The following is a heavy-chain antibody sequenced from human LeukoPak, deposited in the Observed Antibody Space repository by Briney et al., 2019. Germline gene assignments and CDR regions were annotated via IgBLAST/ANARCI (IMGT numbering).Heavy chain of an antibody. V-gene: IGHV1-58*01. CDR2: IVVGSGNT. CDR3: VGGAPNWGFDY. Sequence: SVKVSCKASGFTFTSSAVQWVRQARGQRLEWIGWIVVGSGNTNYAQKFQERVTITRDMSTSTAYMELSSLRSEDTAVYYCVGGAPNWGFDYWGQGTLVTVSS. D-gene: IGHD7-27*01. CDR1: GFTFTSSA. J-gene: IGHJ4*02.